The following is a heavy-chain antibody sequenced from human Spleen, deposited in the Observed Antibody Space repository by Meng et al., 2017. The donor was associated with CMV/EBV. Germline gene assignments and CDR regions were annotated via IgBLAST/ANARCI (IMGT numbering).Heavy chain of an antibody. V-gene: IGHV4-28*01. CDR3: GSVKRLGIDH. D-gene: IGHD7-27*01. CDR2: IYYRGST. J-gene: IGHJ4*02. Sequence: QVCGPDLADPSEALSLTCTVPGYSLRSSNWWVWIRQPPGKGLAWIDYIYYRGSTYYTPSPKSRVTISLTTSKTQFSLTLTSLTAADTAMYYCGSVKRLGIDHWGQGTLVTVSS. CDR1: GYSLRSSNW.